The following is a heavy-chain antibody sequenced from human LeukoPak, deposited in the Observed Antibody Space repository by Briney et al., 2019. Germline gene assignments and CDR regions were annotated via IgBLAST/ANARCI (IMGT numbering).Heavy chain of an antibody. D-gene: IGHD2-2*01. CDR3: ARVVVPAAIDFDY. J-gene: IGHJ4*02. Sequence: GSVKVSCKASGYTFTGYYMHWVRQAPGQGLEWMGWINPNSGGTNYAQKFQGRVTMTRDTSISTAYMELSRLRSDDTAVYYCARVVVPAAIDFDYWGQGTLVTVSS. CDR1: GYTFTGYY. CDR2: INPNSGGT. V-gene: IGHV1-2*02.